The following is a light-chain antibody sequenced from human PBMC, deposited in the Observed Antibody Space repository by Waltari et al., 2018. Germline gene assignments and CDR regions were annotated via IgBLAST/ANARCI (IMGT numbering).Light chain of an antibody. CDR1: QTVRTTY. Sequence: EIVLTQSPGTLSLSPGERATLSCRASQTVRTTYLAWDQQKPGQAPTLLIYGASSRATCIPDRFSGSWSGTDFSLTISSLEPEDFAVYYCQQYDISPLTFGGGTKVEIK. J-gene: IGKJ4*01. V-gene: IGKV3-20*01. CDR3: QQYDISPLT. CDR2: GAS.